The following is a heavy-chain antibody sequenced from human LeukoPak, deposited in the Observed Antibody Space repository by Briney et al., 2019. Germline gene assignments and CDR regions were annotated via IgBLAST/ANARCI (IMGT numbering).Heavy chain of an antibody. CDR2: IYYSGST. D-gene: IGHD1-26*01. V-gene: IGHV4-59*01. J-gene: IGHJ4*02. CDR3: ARYSSGSYNQFHY. Sequence: PSETLSLTCTVSGGSISSYYWSWIRQPPGKGLEWIGYIYYSGSTNYNPSLKSRVTISVDTSKNQFPLKLTSVTAADTAVYYCARYSSGSYNQFHYGGQGTLVTVSS. CDR1: GGSISSYY.